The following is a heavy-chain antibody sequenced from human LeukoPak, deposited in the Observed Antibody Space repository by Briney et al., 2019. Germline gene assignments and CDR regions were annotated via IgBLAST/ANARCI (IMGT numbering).Heavy chain of an antibody. CDR1: GFTFSSYS. V-gene: IGHV3-21*04. CDR3: ARVAGAYYYYYYGMDV. Sequence: PGGSLRLSCAASGFTFSSYSMNWVRQAPGKGLEWVSSISSSGSTIYYADSVKGRFTISRDNAKNSLYLQMNSLRAEDTAVYYCARVAGAYYYYYYGMDVWGQGTTVTVSS. J-gene: IGHJ6*02. CDR2: ISSSGSTI. D-gene: IGHD1-26*01.